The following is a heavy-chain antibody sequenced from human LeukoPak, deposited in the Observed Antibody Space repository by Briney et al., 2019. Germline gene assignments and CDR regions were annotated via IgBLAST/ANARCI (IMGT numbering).Heavy chain of an antibody. Sequence: ASVKVSCKASGYTFTSCGISWVRQAPGQGLEWMGWISAYNGNTNYAQKLQGRVAMTTDTSTSTAYMELRSLRSDDTAVYYCARLGYCSSTSYSYYMDVWGKGTTVTVSS. V-gene: IGHV1-18*01. D-gene: IGHD2-2*01. CDR2: ISAYNGNT. CDR1: GYTFTSCG. CDR3: ARLGYCSSTSYSYYMDV. J-gene: IGHJ6*03.